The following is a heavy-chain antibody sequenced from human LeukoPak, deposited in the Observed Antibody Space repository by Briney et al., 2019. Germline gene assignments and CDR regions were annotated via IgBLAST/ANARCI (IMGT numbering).Heavy chain of an antibody. CDR3: ATAGPRPRPYYYDSSGSIPDAFDI. CDR2: FDPEDGET. CDR1: GYTLTELS. D-gene: IGHD3-22*01. Sequence: ASVKVSCKVSGYTLTELSMHWVRQAPGKGLEWMGGFDPEDGETIYAQKFQGRVTMTEDTSTDTAYMELSSLRSEDTAVYYCATAGPRPRPYYYDSSGSIPDAFDIWGQGTMVTVSS. J-gene: IGHJ3*02. V-gene: IGHV1-24*01.